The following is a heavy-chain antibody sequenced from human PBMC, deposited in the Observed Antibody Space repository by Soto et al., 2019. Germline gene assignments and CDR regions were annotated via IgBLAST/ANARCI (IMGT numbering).Heavy chain of an antibody. CDR1: GFTFSSYA. CDR3: AKAGHIVVVIALPSDAFDI. D-gene: IGHD2-21*01. V-gene: IGHV3-23*01. Sequence: PGGSLRLSCAASGFTFSSYAMSWVRQAPGKGLEWVSAISGSGGSTYYADSVKGRFTISRDNSKNTLYLQMNSLRAEDTAVYYCAKAGHIVVVIALPSDAFDIWGQGTMVTVS. J-gene: IGHJ3*02. CDR2: ISGSGGST.